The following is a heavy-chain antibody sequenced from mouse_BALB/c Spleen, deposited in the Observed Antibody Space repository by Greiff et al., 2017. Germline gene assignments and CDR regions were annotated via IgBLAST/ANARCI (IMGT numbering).Heavy chain of an antibody. V-gene: IGHV5-9-4*01. CDR2: ISSGGSYT. CDR1: GFTFSSYA. Sequence: EVQLVESGGGLVKPGGSLKLSCAASGFTFSSYAMAWVRQSPVKRLEWVAEISSGGSYTYYPDTVTGRFTMSRDNAKNTLYLEMSSLRSEDTAMYYGARAQQGARDYWGQGTSVTVSS. CDR3: ARAQQGARDY. J-gene: IGHJ4*01.